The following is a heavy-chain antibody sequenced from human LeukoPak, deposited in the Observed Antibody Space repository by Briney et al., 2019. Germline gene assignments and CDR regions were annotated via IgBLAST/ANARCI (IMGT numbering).Heavy chain of an antibody. D-gene: IGHD3-16*02. V-gene: IGHV4-34*01. CDR3: ARGIWGSYRSQFDY. CDR1: GGSFSGYY. CDR2: INHSGST. Sequence: SETLSLTCAVYGGSFSGYYWSSIRQPPGKGLEWIGEINHSGSTNYNPSLKSRVTISVDTSKNQFSLKLSSVTAADTAVYYCARGIWGSYRSQFDYWGQGTLVTVSS. J-gene: IGHJ4*02.